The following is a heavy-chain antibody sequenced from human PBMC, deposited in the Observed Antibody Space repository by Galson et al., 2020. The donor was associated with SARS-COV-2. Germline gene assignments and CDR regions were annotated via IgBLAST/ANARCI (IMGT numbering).Heavy chain of an antibody. Sequence: GESLKISCAASGFTVSSNYMSWVRQAPGKGLEWVSVIYSGGSTYYADSVKGRFTISRDNSKNTLYLQMNSLRAEDTAVYYCARDEGNGMDVWGQGTTVTVSS. CDR1: GFTVSSNY. D-gene: IGHD6-13*01. CDR3: ARDEGNGMDV. V-gene: IGHV3-66*01. J-gene: IGHJ6*02. CDR2: IYSGGST.